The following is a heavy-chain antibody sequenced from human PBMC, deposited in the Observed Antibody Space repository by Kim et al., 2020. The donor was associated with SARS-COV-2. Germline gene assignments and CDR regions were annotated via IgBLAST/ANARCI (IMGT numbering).Heavy chain of an antibody. J-gene: IGHJ4*02. D-gene: IGHD4-4*01. V-gene: IGHV4-59*09. Sequence: PSLKSRVTISVDTSKSQFSLKLSSVTAADTAVYYCARGLWGYSNYRTFDYWGQGTLVTVSS. CDR3: ARGLWGYSNYRTFDY.